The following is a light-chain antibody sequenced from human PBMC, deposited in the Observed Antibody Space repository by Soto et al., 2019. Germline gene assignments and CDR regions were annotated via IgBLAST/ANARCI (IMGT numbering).Light chain of an antibody. CDR3: QQYGSSVT. J-gene: IGKJ4*01. Sequence: DIVLTQSPGTLSLSPGERATLSCRASQSVRSRYLAWYQQKAGQAPRLLIYDASRRATGIPDRFSGSGSGTDFILTISRLEPGDFAVYYCQQYGSSVTFGGGTKVEIK. CDR1: QSVRSRY. V-gene: IGKV3-20*01. CDR2: DAS.